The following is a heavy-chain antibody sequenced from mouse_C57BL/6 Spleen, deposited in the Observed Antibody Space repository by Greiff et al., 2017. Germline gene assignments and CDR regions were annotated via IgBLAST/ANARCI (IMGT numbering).Heavy chain of an antibody. CDR2: INPNYGTT. Sequence: VQLKESGPELVKPGASVKISCKASGYSFTDYNMNWVKQSNGKSLEWIGVINPNYGTTSYNQKFKGKATLTVDQSSSTAYMQLNSLTSEDSAVYYCARGHYYGSSYGYFDVWGTGTTVTVSS. D-gene: IGHD1-1*01. J-gene: IGHJ1*03. V-gene: IGHV1-39*01. CDR1: GYSFTDYN. CDR3: ARGHYYGSSYGYFDV.